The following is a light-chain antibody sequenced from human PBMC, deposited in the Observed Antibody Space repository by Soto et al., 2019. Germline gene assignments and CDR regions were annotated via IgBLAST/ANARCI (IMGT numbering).Light chain of an antibody. CDR3: SSYGGNNNIV. J-gene: IGLJ1*01. V-gene: IGLV2-8*01. Sequence: QSALTQPPSASGSPGQSVTISCTGTSRDVGDYNYVSWYQQRPGKAPKLIISEVSERPSGVPDRFSGSKSGNTASLTVSGLQAEDEGDYYCSSYGGNNNIVFETGTKVTVL. CDR2: EVS. CDR1: SRDVGDYNY.